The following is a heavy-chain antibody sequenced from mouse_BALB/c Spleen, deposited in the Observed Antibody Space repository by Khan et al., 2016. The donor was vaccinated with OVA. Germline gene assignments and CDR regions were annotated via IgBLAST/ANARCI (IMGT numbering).Heavy chain of an antibody. CDR1: GYTFTSYW. V-gene: IGHV1S81*02. Sequence: QVQLQQPGAELVKAGASVKMSCKASGYTFTSYWMHWVKQRLGQGLEWFAETNPTNGRTYYNEKFKSKATLTVDKSSSTAYMLRSGPTLEDSAVYYCARIKKIVATDFDYWGQGTTLTVSS. CDR2: TNPTNGRT. J-gene: IGHJ2*01. CDR3: ARIKKIVATDFDY. D-gene: IGHD1-1*01.